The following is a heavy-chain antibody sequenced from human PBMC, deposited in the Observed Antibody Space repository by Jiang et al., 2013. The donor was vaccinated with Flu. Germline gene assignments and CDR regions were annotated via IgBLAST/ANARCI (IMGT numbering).Heavy chain of an antibody. V-gene: IGHV4-61*02. J-gene: IGHJ6*02. D-gene: IGHD2-21*01. CDR2: IYTSGST. Sequence: KPSQTLSLTCTVSGGSISSGSYYWSWIRQPAGKGLEWIGRIYTSGSTNYNPSLKSRVTISVDTSKNQFSLKLSSVTAADTAVYYCARAGDEAGPKEYYYGMDVWGQGTTVTVSS. CDR1: GGSISSGSYY. CDR3: ARAGDEAGPKEYYYGMDV.